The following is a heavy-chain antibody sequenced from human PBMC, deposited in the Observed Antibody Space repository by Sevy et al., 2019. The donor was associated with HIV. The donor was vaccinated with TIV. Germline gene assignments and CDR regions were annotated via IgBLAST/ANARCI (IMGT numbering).Heavy chain of an antibody. Sequence: ASVKVSCRASGYTFTSYGIIWVRQAPGQGLEWVGWISGYSDNTNYAQKFQGRVTMATDTSSSTAYMELRSLRSDDPAVYYCARGQRYYGGTTSLSYDMDVWGQGTTVTVSS. CDR1: GYTFTSYG. J-gene: IGHJ6*02. V-gene: IGHV1-18*01. CDR2: ISGYSDNT. D-gene: IGHD3-10*01. CDR3: ARGQRYYGGTTSLSYDMDV.